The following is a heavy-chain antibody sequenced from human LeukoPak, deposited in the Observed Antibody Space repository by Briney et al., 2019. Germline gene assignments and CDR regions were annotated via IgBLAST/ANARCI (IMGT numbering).Heavy chain of an antibody. CDR2: INHSGST. V-gene: IGHV4-30-2*01. CDR3: ARVTTTPRYYYYGMDV. D-gene: IGHD1-14*01. CDR1: GGSISSGGYS. J-gene: IGHJ6*02. Sequence: PSQTLSLTCAVSGGSISSGGYSWSWIRQPPGKGLEWIGEINHSGSTNYNPSLKSRVTISVDTSKNQFSLKLSSVTAADTAVYYCARVTTTPRYYYYGMDVWGQGTTVTVSS.